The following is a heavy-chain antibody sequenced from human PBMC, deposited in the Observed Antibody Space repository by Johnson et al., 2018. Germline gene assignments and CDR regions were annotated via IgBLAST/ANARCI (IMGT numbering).Heavy chain of an antibody. CDR1: GFTFSSYG. J-gene: IGHJ1*01. Sequence: QVQLQESGGGVVQPGRSLRLSCAASGFTFSSYGMHWVRQAPGQGLAWVAVIWYDGSNKYYADSVKGRFTIASDNSKNTLYLQMNSLGAEDTAVYYRARDPTAYYYDSSGYPEYFQHWGQGTLVTVSS. CDR3: ARDPTAYYYDSSGYPEYFQH. V-gene: IGHV3-33*08. D-gene: IGHD3-22*01. CDR2: IWYDGSNK.